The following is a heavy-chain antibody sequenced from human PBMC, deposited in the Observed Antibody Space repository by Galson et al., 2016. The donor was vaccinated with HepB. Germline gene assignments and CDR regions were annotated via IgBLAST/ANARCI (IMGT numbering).Heavy chain of an antibody. Sequence: SETLSLTCTVSGGSISSYFWSWIRQPPGKGLEWIGYIYDGGSTNYNPSLKGRVTISVDTSKNHLSLKLSSVTSADTAVYYCARRMEYSSTWDSDGWFDPRGQGTLVTVSS. V-gene: IGHV4-59*01. CDR3: ARRMEYSSTWDSDGWFDP. CDR2: IYDGGST. J-gene: IGHJ5*02. CDR1: GGSISSYF. D-gene: IGHD6-13*01.